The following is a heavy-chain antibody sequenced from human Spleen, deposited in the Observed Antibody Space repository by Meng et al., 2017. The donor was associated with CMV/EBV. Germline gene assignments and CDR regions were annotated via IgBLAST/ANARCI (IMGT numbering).Heavy chain of an antibody. CDR2: IRSSGSVT. Sequence: GESLKISCAASGFTFSDYYMSWIRQTPGKGLEWISNIRSSGSVTYYADSVKGRFTVSRDNTKNSLYLQMNSLRTEDTALYYCARGRPPDYWGQGTLVTVSS. CDR1: GFTFSDYY. J-gene: IGHJ4*02. CDR3: ARGRPPDY. V-gene: IGHV3-11*01.